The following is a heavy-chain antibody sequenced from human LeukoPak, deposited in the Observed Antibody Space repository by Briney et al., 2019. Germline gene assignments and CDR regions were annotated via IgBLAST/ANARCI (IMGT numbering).Heavy chain of an antibody. CDR3: AREADHAFDI. Sequence: GGSLRLSCAASGFNFGDYTTNWVRQTPGKGLEWLSNISSSSVSIFYADSVKGRFTIARDNVRNSLFLQMSSLTVEDTAVYFCAREADHAFDIWGQGTMVTVSS. V-gene: IGHV3-48*01. CDR1: GFNFGDYT. CDR2: ISSSSVSI. J-gene: IGHJ3*02.